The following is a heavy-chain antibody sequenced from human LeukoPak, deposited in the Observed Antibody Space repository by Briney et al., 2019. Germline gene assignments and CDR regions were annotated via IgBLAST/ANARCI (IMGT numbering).Heavy chain of an antibody. J-gene: IGHJ5*02. CDR2: INHSGST. Sequence: PSETLSLTCAVYGGSFSGYYWSWIRQPLGKGLEWIGEINHSGSTNYNPSLKSRVTISVDTSKNQFSLKLSSVTAADTAVYYCARKVRLLWFGELRNNWFDPWGQGTLVTVSS. CDR1: GGSFSGYY. V-gene: IGHV4-34*01. D-gene: IGHD3-10*01. CDR3: ARKVRLLWFGELRNNWFDP.